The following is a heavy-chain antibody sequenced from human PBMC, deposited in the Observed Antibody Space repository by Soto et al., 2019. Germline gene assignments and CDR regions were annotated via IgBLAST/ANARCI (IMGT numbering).Heavy chain of an antibody. V-gene: IGHV4-59*08. CDR3: ARHGRLRYYYGSGSSHYYYYMDV. J-gene: IGHJ6*03. Sequence: SEPLSLTCTVSGGSISGYYWSWIRQPPGKGLEWIGYIYYSGSTNYNPSLKSRVTISVDTSKNQFSLKLSSVTAADTAVYYCARHGRLRYYYGSGSSHYYYYMDVWGKGTTVTVSS. D-gene: IGHD3-10*01. CDR1: GGSISGYY. CDR2: IYYSGST.